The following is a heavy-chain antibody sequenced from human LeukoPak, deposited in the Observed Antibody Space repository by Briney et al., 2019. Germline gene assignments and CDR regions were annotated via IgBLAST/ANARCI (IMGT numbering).Heavy chain of an antibody. J-gene: IGHJ4*02. D-gene: IGHD6-6*01. CDR1: GFTFSTYA. CDR2: MSFDGTNK. CDR3: ARDEDYSSSSAAFDY. Sequence: GGSLRLSCVAAGFTFSTYAMHWVRQAPGKGLEWVAVMSFDGTNKYYGESVKGRFTISRDNSKNTLYLQMNSLRTEDTAVYYCARDEDYSSSSAAFDYWGQGTLVTVSS. V-gene: IGHV3-30*04.